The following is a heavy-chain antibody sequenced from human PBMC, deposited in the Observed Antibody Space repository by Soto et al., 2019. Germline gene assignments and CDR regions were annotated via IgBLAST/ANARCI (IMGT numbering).Heavy chain of an antibody. CDR3: ATGYYYDSSDKGSYYYYGMDV. CDR2: FDPEDGET. J-gene: IGHJ6*02. V-gene: IGHV1-24*01. Sequence: VASVKVSCKVSGYTLTELSMHWVRQAPGKGLEWMGGFDPEDGETIYAQKFQGRVTMTEDTSTDTAYMELSSLRSEDTAVYYCATGYYYDSSDKGSYYYYGMDVWGQGTTVTVSS. CDR1: GYTLTELS. D-gene: IGHD3-22*01.